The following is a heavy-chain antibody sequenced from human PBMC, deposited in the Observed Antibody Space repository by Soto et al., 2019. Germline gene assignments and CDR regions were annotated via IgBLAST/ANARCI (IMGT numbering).Heavy chain of an antibody. D-gene: IGHD3-3*01. CDR3: ARDRSPDYDFWSGYFDY. V-gene: IGHV1-2*04. J-gene: IGHJ4*02. CDR1: GYTFTVYY. CDR2: INPNSGGT. Sequence: GASAKVSCKASGYTFTVYYMHWVRQAPGQGLEWMGWINPNSGGTNYAQKFQGWVTMTRDTSISTAYMELSRLRSDDTAVYYCARDRSPDYDFWSGYFDYWGQGTLVTVSS.